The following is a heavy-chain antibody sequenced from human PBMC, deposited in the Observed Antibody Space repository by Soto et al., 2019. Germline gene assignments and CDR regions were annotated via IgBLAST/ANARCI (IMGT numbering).Heavy chain of an antibody. J-gene: IGHJ4*02. CDR3: AREYCSGGSCYVGTFDY. V-gene: IGHV1-69*06. CDR2: IIPIFGTA. D-gene: IGHD2-15*01. CDR1: GGTFSSYA. Sequence: SVTFSCKASGGTFSSYAISWVRQAPGQGLEWMGGIIPIFGTANYAQKFQGRVTITADKSTSTAYMELSSLRSEDTAVYYCAREYCSGGSCYVGTFDYWGQGTLVTVSS.